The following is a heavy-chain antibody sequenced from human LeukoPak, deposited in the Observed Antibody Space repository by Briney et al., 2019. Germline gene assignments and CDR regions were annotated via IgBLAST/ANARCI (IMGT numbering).Heavy chain of an antibody. V-gene: IGHV4-38-2*02. Sequence: SETLSLTCTVSGYSNSSGYYWGWIRQPPGKWLEWIGSIYHSGSTYYNPSLKSRVTISVDTSKNQFSLKLSSVTAADTAVYYCATDRTYYYDSSGIQPSPNAFDIWGQGTMVTVSS. J-gene: IGHJ3*02. CDR1: GYSNSSGYY. CDR3: ATDRTYYYDSSGIQPSPNAFDI. CDR2: IYHSGST. D-gene: IGHD3-22*01.